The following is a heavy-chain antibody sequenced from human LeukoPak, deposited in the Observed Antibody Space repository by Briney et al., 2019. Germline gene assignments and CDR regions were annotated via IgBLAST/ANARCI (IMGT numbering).Heavy chain of an antibody. CDR2: IYPSDSDT. V-gene: IGHV5-51*01. D-gene: IGHD4-11*01. CDR3: ARRLTTATFDY. CDR1: GYSFNNYW. J-gene: IGHJ4*02. Sequence: GESLKISCEGSGYSFNNYWIVWVRQMPGEGLEWMGIIYPSDSDTRYSPSFQGLVTISVDKSISTAYLQWSSLKASDTAMYYCARRLTTATFDYWGQGTLVTVSS.